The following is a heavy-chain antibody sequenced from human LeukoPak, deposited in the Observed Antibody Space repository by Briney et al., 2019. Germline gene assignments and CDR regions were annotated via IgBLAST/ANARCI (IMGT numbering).Heavy chain of an antibody. V-gene: IGHV4-39*01. D-gene: IGHD2-15*01. CDR1: GGSISSSSYY. J-gene: IGHJ6*02. CDR3: ARLCSGGSCYPYYYYGMDV. CDR2: IYYSGST. Sequence: SETLSLTCTVSGGSISSSSYYWGWIRQPPGKGLEWIGSIYYSGSTYYNPSLKSRVTISVDTSKNQFSLKLSSVTAADTAVYYCARLCSGGSCYPYYYYGMDVWGQGTTVTVSS.